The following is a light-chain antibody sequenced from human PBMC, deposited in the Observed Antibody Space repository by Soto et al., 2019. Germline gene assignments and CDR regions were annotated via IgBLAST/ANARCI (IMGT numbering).Light chain of an antibody. V-gene: IGKV3-15*01. J-gene: IGKJ2*01. Sequence: EIVMTQSPATLSVSPGERASLSCRASQSVGSNLAWYQQTAGQAPRLLIYGASTRATGIPARFSGSGSGTEFTLTINSLQSEDFAVYSCQQYTNWPYTFGQGTKLESK. CDR2: GAS. CDR3: QQYTNWPYT. CDR1: QSVGSN.